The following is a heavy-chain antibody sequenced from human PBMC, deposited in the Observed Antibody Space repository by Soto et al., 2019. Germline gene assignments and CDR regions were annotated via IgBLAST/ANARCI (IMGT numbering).Heavy chain of an antibody. CDR2: IYYSGNT. Sequence: SETLSLTCSVSGGSISSGYYYWSWIRQPPGKGLEWIGNIYYSGNTYYNPSLKSRLIISVDTSKNQFSLKLSSVTAADTAVYYCARACYYDSSGYFDSGAREPWSPSPQ. V-gene: IGHV4-30-4*02. CDR3: ARACYYDSSGYFDS. J-gene: IGHJ4*02. D-gene: IGHD3-22*01. CDR1: GGSISSGYYY.